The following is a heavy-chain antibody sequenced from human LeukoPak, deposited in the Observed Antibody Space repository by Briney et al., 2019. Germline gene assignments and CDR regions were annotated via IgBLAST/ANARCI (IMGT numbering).Heavy chain of an antibody. CDR1: GYTFTGYY. Sequence: ASVKVSCKASGYTFTGYYMHWVRQAPGQGLEWMGWINPNSGGTNYAQKFQGRVTMTRDTSISTAYVELSRLRSDDTAVYYCARDYYDSSGYYFARWFDPWGQGTLVTVSS. D-gene: IGHD3-22*01. CDR3: ARDYYDSSGYYFARWFDP. V-gene: IGHV1-2*02. CDR2: INPNSGGT. J-gene: IGHJ5*02.